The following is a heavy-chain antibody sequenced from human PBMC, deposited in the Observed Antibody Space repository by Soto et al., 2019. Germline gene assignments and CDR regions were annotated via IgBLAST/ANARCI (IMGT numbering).Heavy chain of an antibody. V-gene: IGHV1-18*01. CDR1: GYTFTTYG. CDR2: ISAYSGNT. D-gene: IGHD3-10*01. Sequence: QVQLVQSGAEVKKPGASVKVSCKASGYTFTTYGISWVRQAPGQGLEWMGWISAYSGNTNFAQKFRGRLSMTTDTSTSTVYLELGPLNTDDTAVYYCASHAGSSCRIPHCDSSLGHNWFDPWGQGTLVTVSS. CDR3: ASHAGSSCRIPHCDSSLGHNWFDP. J-gene: IGHJ5*02.